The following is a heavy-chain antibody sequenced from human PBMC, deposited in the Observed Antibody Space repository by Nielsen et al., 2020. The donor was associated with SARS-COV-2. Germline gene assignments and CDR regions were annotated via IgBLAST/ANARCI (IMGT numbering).Heavy chain of an antibody. D-gene: IGHD3-10*01. CDR3: TRGFGDGSGSYWGQATGRTALSDYYYMDV. CDR1: GFTFGDYA. V-gene: IGHV3-49*03. CDR2: IRSKAYGGTT. Sequence: SCTASGFTFGDYAMSWFRQAPGKGLEWVGFIRSKAYGGTTEYAASVKGRFTISRDDSKSIAYLQMNSLKTEDTAVYYCTRGFGDGSGSYWGQATGRTALSDYYYMDVWGKGTTVTVSS. J-gene: IGHJ6*03.